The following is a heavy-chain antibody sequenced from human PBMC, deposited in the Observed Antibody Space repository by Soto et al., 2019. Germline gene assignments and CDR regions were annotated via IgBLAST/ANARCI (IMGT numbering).Heavy chain of an antibody. D-gene: IGHD6-19*01. CDR3: ARHGQWLVTGYFYYGMDV. V-gene: IGHV4-59*08. Sequence: PSETLSLTCTVSGDSISTYYWSWIRQPPGKGLEWIGYIYYSGSTNYNPSLKSRVTISVDTSKNQFSLKLSSVTAADTAVYYCARHGQWLVTGYFYYGMDVWGQGTTVTVSS. J-gene: IGHJ6*02. CDR2: IYYSGST. CDR1: GDSISTYY.